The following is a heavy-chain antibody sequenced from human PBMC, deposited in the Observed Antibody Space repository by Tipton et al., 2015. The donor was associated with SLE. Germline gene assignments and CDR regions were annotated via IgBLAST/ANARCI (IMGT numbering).Heavy chain of an antibody. Sequence: SLRLSCAASGFTFSSYAMHWVRQAPGKGLEWVAVISYEGSNKYYADSVKGRFTISRDNSKNTLYLQMNSLRAEDTAVYYCAREFLYWDYFDHWGQGTLVTVSS. D-gene: IGHD3/OR15-3a*01. V-gene: IGHV3-30*04. J-gene: IGHJ4*02. CDR3: AREFLYWDYFDH. CDR2: ISYEGSNK. CDR1: GFTFSSYA.